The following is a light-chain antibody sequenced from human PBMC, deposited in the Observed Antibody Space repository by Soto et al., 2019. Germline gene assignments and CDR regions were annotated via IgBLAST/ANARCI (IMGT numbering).Light chain of an antibody. Sequence: QLVLTQSPSASASLGASVKLTCTLSSGHSSYTIAWHQQQPEKGPRYLMKVNSDGSHRKGDGIPDRFSGSSSGAERYLTIFSLQSEDEADYYCQTWGTGIQVFGGGTKVTVL. CDR1: SGHSSYT. CDR2: VNSDGSH. V-gene: IGLV4-69*01. CDR3: QTWGTGIQV. J-gene: IGLJ2*01.